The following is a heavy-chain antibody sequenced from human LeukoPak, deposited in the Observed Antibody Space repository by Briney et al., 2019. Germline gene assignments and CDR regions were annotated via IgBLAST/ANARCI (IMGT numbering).Heavy chain of an antibody. J-gene: IGHJ4*02. V-gene: IGHV1-2*02. D-gene: IGHD4-17*01. CDR2: INPNSGGT. Sequence: ASVKVSCKASGYTFTGYYMHWVRQAPGQGLEWMGWINPNSGGTNYAQKFQGRVTMTRDMSISTAYMELSRLRSDDTAVYYCAVDKQRTLTFDYWGQGTLVTVSS. CDR3: AVDKQRTLTFDY. CDR1: GYTFTGYY.